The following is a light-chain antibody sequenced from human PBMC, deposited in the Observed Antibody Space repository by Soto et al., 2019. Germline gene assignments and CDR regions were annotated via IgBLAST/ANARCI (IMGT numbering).Light chain of an antibody. Sequence: AIQLTQSPSSLSASVGDTVTITCRASQGISNALAWYQQIPGKPPKLLIYDASTLESGVPSRFSGSGSGTDFTLTISSRQPGDFATYYCQQFNGFPTFGQGTRLEIQ. J-gene: IGKJ5*01. V-gene: IGKV1-13*02. CDR2: DAS. CDR3: QQFNGFPT. CDR1: QGISNA.